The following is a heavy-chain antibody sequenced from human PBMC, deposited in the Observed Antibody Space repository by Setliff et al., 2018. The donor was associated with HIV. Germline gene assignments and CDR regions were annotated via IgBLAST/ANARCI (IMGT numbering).Heavy chain of an antibody. Sequence: SVKVSCKASGGTFSSYAITWVRQAPGQGLEWMGGIIPIFGTANYAQKFQGRVTIIADKSTSTAYMELSSLRSEDTAVYYCARPKPGAPYSFDSWGQGTLVTVSS. J-gene: IGHJ4*02. CDR1: GGTFSSYA. D-gene: IGHD3-10*01. V-gene: IGHV1-69*06. CDR2: IIPIFGTA. CDR3: ARPKPGAPYSFDS.